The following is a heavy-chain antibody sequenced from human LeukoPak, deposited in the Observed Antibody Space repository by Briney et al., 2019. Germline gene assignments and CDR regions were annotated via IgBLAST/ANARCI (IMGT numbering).Heavy chain of an antibody. CDR3: ARSSMVRFWYFDL. D-gene: IGHD3-10*01. V-gene: IGHV4-39*07. Sequence: PSETLSLTCTVSGGSISSSTHYWGWIRQPPGKGLEWIGSIYHSGSTYYNPSLKSRVTISVDTSKNQFSLKLSSVTAADTAVYYCARSSMVRFWYFDLWGRGTLVTVSS. CDR2: IYHSGST. J-gene: IGHJ2*01. CDR1: GGSISSSTHY.